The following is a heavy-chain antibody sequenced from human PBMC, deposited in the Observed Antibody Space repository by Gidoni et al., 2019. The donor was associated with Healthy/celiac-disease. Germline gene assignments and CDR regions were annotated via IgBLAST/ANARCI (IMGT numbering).Heavy chain of an antibody. CDR3: ARDWGDYELSNWFDP. CDR1: GLTFSSYW. V-gene: IGHV3-7*01. CDR2: IEQEGSAK. D-gene: IGHD3-16*02. Sequence: EVQLVESGGGLAQPGGSLRLSCAASGLTFSSYWMSWVRQAPGKGLAWVANIEQEGSAKYYVDSVKGRFTLSRDNAKTSLYLQMNSLRAEDTAVYYCARDWGDYELSNWFDPWGQGTLVTVSS. J-gene: IGHJ5*02.